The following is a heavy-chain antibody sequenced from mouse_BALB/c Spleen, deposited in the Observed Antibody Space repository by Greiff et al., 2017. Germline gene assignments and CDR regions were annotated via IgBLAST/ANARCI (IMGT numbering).Heavy chain of an antibody. CDR3: ARPSYYYGSYWYFDV. J-gene: IGHJ1*01. D-gene: IGHD1-1*01. Sequence: ESGPGLVKPSQSLSLTCSVTGYSITSGYYWNWIRQFPGNKLEWMGYISYDGSNNYNPSLKNRISITRDTSKNQFFLKLNSVTTEDTATYYCARPSYYYGSYWYFDVWGAGTTVTVSS. CDR1: GYSITSGYY. V-gene: IGHV3-6*02. CDR2: ISYDGSN.